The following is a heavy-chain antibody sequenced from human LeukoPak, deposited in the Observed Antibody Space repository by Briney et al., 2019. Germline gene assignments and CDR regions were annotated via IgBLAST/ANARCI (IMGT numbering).Heavy chain of an antibody. CDR1: GFTVITND. D-gene: IGHD1-14*01. J-gene: IGHJ4*02. Sequence: GGSLTLSCAASGFTVITNDMTWVRQAPGKGLEWVSVLHSDGNTKYADSVQGRFTISRDNSKNTLYLEMNSLSPDPTVVYYCARGVEPLAANTLAYWGQGTLVTVSS. CDR2: LHSDGNT. V-gene: IGHV3-53*01. CDR3: ARGVEPLAANTLAY.